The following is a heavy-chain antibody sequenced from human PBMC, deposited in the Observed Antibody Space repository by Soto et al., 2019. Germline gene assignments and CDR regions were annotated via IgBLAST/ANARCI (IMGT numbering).Heavy chain of an antibody. CDR1: GYTFTGYY. D-gene: IGHD3-3*01. Sequence: ASVKVSCKASGYTFTGYYMHWVRQAPGQGLEWMGWINPNSGGTNYAQKFQGRVTMTRDTSISTAYMELSRLRSDDTAVYYCARDTNGLSYYDFWSGYNRGWFDPWGQGTLVTVSS. V-gene: IGHV1-2*02. CDR2: INPNSGGT. J-gene: IGHJ5*02. CDR3: ARDTNGLSYYDFWSGYNRGWFDP.